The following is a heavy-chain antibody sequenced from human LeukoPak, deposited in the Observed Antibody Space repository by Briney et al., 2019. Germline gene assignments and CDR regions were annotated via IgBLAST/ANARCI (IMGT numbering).Heavy chain of an antibody. J-gene: IGHJ3*02. D-gene: IGHD2-21*02. V-gene: IGHV1-69*05. CDR1: GGTFSSYA. CDR3: ARDAAYCGGDCSDVGAFDI. Sequence: SVKVSCKASGGTFSSYAIRWVRQAPGQGLEWMGRIIPIFGTANYAQKFQGRVTITTDESTSTAYMGLSSLRSEDTAVYYCARDAAYCGGDCSDVGAFDIWGQGTMVTVSS. CDR2: IIPIFGTA.